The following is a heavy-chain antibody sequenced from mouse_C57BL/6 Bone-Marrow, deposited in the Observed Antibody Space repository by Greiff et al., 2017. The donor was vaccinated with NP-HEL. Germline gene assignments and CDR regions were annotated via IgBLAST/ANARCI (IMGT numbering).Heavy chain of an antibody. CDR2: INPSSGYT. CDR3: ARYRASTGTRAMDY. J-gene: IGHJ4*01. Sequence: QVQLQQSGAELVKPGASVKLSCTASGYTFTSYWMHWVKQRPGQGLEWIGYINPSSGYTKYNQKFKDKATLTADKSSSTAYMQLNSLTYEDSAVYDCARYRASTGTRAMDYWGRGTSVTVSS. V-gene: IGHV1-7*01. D-gene: IGHD4-1*02. CDR1: GYTFTSYW.